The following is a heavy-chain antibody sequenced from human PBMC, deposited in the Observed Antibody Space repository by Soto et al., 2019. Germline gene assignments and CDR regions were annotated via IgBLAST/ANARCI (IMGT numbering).Heavy chain of an antibody. D-gene: IGHD6-19*01. Sequence: SETLSLTCAVYGGSFSGYYWSWIRQPPGKGLEWIGEINHSGSTNYNPSLKSRVTISVDTSKNQFSLKLSSVTAEDTAVYYCARGGQQWLATRWFDPWGQVTLVTVSS. CDR1: GGSFSGYY. CDR3: ARGGQQWLATRWFDP. J-gene: IGHJ5*02. CDR2: INHSGST. V-gene: IGHV4-34*01.